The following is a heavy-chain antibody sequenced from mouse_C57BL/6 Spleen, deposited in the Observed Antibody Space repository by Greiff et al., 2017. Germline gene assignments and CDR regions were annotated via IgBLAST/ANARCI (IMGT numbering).Heavy chain of an antibody. J-gene: IGHJ2*01. CDR3: ASAIYYDYS. Sequence: QVQLQQSGPELVKPGASVKISCKASGYAFSSSWMNWVKQRPGKGLEWIGRIYPGDGDTNYNGKFKGKATLTADKSSSTAYMQLSSLTSEDSAVYFCASAIYYDYSWGQGTTLTVSS. V-gene: IGHV1-82*01. D-gene: IGHD2-4*01. CDR1: GYAFSSSW. CDR2: IYPGDGDT.